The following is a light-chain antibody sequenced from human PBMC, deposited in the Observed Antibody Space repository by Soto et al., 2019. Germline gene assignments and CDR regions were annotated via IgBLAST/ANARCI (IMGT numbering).Light chain of an antibody. V-gene: IGKV1-5*03. J-gene: IGKJ1*01. CDR2: KAS. CDR1: QSVRSW. CDR3: EQYNNYGS. Sequence: EINKSPSTLSASVGDTVTITWRASQSVRSWLAWYQQQPGKAPKLLIYKASSLESGVPSRFSGSGSGTEFTLAITSLQPDDFATYYCEQYNNYGSFGQGSKV.